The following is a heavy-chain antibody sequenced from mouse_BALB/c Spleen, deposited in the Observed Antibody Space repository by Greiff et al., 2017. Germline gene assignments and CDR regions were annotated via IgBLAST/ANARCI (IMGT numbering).Heavy chain of an antibody. J-gene: IGHJ2*01. CDR1: GYAFTNYL. D-gene: IGHD2-14*01. CDR2: INPGSGGT. V-gene: IGHV1-54*01. Sequence: VKLQQSGAELVRPGTSVKVSCKASGYAFTNYLIEWVKQRPGQGLEWIGVINPGSGGTNYNEKFKGKATLTADKSSSTAYMQLSSLTSDDSAVYFCARRGVRGYFDYWGQGTTLTVSS. CDR3: ARRGVRGYFDY.